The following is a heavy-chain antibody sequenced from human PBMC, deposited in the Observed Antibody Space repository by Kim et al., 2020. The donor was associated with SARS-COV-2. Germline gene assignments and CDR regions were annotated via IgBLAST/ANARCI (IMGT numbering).Heavy chain of an antibody. CDR3: ARDHRSCSTTTCYGEAIDY. D-gene: IGHD2-2*01. Sequence: ASVKVSCKASGYTFTNYAIHWMRQAPGQRLEWMGWINSVSANTKCSQMFQGRVTITRDTSATTAHMELSNLSSEDTAMYYCARDHRSCSTTTCYGEAIDYWGQGTLVTVST. CDR1: GYTFTNYA. V-gene: IGHV1-3*01. J-gene: IGHJ4*02. CDR2: INSVSANT.